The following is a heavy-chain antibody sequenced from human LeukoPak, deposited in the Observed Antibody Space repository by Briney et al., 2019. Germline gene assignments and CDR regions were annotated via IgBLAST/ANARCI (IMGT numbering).Heavy chain of an antibody. CDR2: IYYSGST. D-gene: IGHD3-22*01. V-gene: IGHV4-39*01. CDR1: GDSISSSSYY. J-gene: IGHJ4*02. Sequence: SETLSLTCTVSGDSISSSSYYWGWIRQPPGKGLEWIGTIYYSGSTYYNPSLKSRVTISVDTSENQFSLKLSSVSAADTAVYFCASYFDNSGYYRRKYYFDFWGQGTLVTVSS. CDR3: ASYFDNSGYYRRKYYFDF.